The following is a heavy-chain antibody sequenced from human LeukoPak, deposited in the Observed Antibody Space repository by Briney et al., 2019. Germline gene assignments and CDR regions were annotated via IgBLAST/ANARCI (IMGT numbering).Heavy chain of an antibody. Sequence: PGGSLRLSCATSGFTFSDHYMDWVRQAPGRGLEWVGRSRNKANSYTTEYAASVKGRFTISRDDSESSLYLQMNSLKTEDTAVYYCARAIYSSGFFSDYWGQGALVTVSS. D-gene: IGHD6-19*01. CDR2: SRNKANSYTT. J-gene: IGHJ4*02. CDR3: ARAIYSSGFFSDY. V-gene: IGHV3-72*01. CDR1: GFTFSDHY.